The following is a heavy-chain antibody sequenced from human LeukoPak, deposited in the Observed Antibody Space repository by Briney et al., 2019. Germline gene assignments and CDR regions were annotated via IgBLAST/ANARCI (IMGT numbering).Heavy chain of an antibody. CDR2: INHSGST. J-gene: IGHJ4*02. CDR1: GFTFSSYA. Sequence: GSLRLSCAASGFTFSSYAMSWVRQAPGKGLEWIGEINHSGSTNYNPSLKSRVTISVDTSKNQFSLKLSSVTAADTAVYYCARGGGYCSSTSCYAFDYWGQGTLVTVSS. V-gene: IGHV4-34*01. CDR3: ARGGGYCSSTSCYAFDY. D-gene: IGHD2-2*01.